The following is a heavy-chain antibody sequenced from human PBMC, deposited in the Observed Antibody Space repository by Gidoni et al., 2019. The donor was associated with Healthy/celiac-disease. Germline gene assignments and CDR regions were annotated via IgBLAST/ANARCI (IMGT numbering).Heavy chain of an antibody. Sequence: EVQLVESGGGLVQPGRSLRPSCAASGFTLDDYAMHWVRQAPGKGLEWVSGISWNSGSIGYADSVKGRFTISRDNAKNSLYLQMNSLRAEDTALYYCAAGIAAAGTVDYWGQGTLVTVSS. J-gene: IGHJ4*02. V-gene: IGHV3-9*01. D-gene: IGHD6-13*01. CDR1: GFTLDDYA. CDR2: ISWNSGSI. CDR3: AAGIAAAGTVDY.